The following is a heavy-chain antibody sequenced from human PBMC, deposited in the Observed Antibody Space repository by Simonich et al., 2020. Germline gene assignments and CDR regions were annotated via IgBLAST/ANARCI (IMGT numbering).Heavy chain of an antibody. Sequence: QVQLQESGPGLVKPSETLSITCTVSGGSISSYYWSWIRQPPGKGLEWIGYIYYSGSTNYTPSLKSRVTISVDTSKNQFSLKLSSVTAADTAVYYCARHDRWLQFYFDYWGQGTLVTVSS. CDR1: GGSISSYY. CDR2: IYYSGST. CDR3: ARHDRWLQFYFDY. D-gene: IGHD5-12*01. J-gene: IGHJ4*02. V-gene: IGHV4-59*08.